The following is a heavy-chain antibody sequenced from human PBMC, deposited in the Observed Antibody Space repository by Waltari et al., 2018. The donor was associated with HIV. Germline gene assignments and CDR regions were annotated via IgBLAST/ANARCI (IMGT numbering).Heavy chain of an antibody. CDR3: ARAGYCGGDCYSTWFDP. J-gene: IGHJ5*02. CDR2: IIPIFGTA. Sequence: QVQLVQSGAEVKKPGSSVTVSCKASGGTFSSYAISWVRQAPGQGLEWMGGIIPIFGTANYAQKFQGRVTITADESTSTAYMELSSLRSEDTAVYYCARAGYCGGDCYSTWFDPWGQGTLVTVSS. CDR1: GGTFSSYA. D-gene: IGHD2-21*02. V-gene: IGHV1-69*01.